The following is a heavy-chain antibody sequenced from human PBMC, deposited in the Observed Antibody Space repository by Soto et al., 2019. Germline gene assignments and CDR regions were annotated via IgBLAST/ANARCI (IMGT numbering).Heavy chain of an antibody. CDR1: GGSISSFY. V-gene: IGHV4-4*07. J-gene: IGHJ3*02. Sequence: SETLSLTCSVSGGSISSFYLNWIRQPAGKGLEWIGRVYRNGHTDYNPSLNSRVTMSVDTSKHQFSLQLSSVTAADTARYYCARGPSTSSIGTFDIWGQGTMVTV. D-gene: IGHD6-6*01. CDR3: ARGPSTSSIGTFDI. CDR2: VYRNGHT.